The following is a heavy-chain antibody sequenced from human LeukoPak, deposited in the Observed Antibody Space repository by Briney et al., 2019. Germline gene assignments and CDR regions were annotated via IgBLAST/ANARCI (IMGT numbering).Heavy chain of an antibody. Sequence: PGGSLRLSCAASAFTFIDHGMHWVRQAPGKGLEWVSLISGDGGSTYYADSVKGRFTISRDNSKNSLYLQMNSLRTEDTALYYCAKDMPIVGATPGYYYGMDVWGQGTTVTVSS. D-gene: IGHD1-26*01. CDR2: ISGDGGST. J-gene: IGHJ6*02. CDR1: AFTFIDHG. CDR3: AKDMPIVGATPGYYYGMDV. V-gene: IGHV3-43*02.